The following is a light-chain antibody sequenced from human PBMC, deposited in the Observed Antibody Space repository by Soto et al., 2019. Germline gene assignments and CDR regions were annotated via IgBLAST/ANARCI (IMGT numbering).Light chain of an antibody. J-gene: IGKJ1*01. Sequence: EIVLTQSPGTLSLSPGARFTLSCRASQSVSSSYLAWYQQKPGQAPRLLIYGASTRVTGIPARFIGSGSGTEFTLTISSLQAEDFAVYHCQQDYNWWTIGQGNKVDIK. CDR3: QQDYNWWT. CDR2: GAS. V-gene: IGKV3D-7*01. CDR1: QSVSSSY.